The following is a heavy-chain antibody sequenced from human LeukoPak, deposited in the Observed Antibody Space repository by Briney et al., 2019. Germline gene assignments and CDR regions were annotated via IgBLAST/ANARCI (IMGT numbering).Heavy chain of an antibody. CDR2: IYYSGST. V-gene: IGHV4-59*01. D-gene: IGHD6-13*01. CDR1: GGSISSYY. J-gene: IGHJ5*02. Sequence: SETLSLTCTVSGGSISSYYWSWIRQPPGEGLEWIGYIYYSGSTNYNPSLKSRVTISVDTSKNQFSLKLSSVTAADTAVYYCARAIDAELSIAAAADPWGQGTLVTVSS. CDR3: ARAIDAELSIAAAADP.